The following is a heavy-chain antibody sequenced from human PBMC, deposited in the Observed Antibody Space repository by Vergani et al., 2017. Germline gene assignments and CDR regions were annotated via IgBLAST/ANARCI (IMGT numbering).Heavy chain of an antibody. J-gene: IGHJ4*02. CDR2: ISWNRGNI. D-gene: IGHD5-18*01. Sequence: EVQLVESGGGLVQPGRSLRLSCAASGFTFDDYAMHWARQAPGKGLEWVSGISWNRGNIGYADSVKGRFTISRDNAKNSLYLQMNSLRAEDTALYYCAKPSGYNYDGFDYWGQGTLVTVSS. CDR1: GFTFDDYA. V-gene: IGHV3-9*01. CDR3: AKPSGYNYDGFDY.